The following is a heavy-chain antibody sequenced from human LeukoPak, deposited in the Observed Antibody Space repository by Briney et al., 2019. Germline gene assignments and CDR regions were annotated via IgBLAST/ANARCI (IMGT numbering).Heavy chain of an antibody. CDR2: ISSSSSYI. CDR1: GFTFSSYS. D-gene: IGHD3-10*01. J-gene: IGHJ4*02. CDR3: ARDSRMVRGVLNDY. V-gene: IGHV3-21*01. Sequence: GGSLRLSCAPSGFTFSSYSMNWVRKAPGKGLEWVSSISSSSSYIYYADSVKGRFTISRDNAKNSLYLQMNSLRAEDTAVYYCARDSRMVRGVLNDYWGQGTLVTVSS.